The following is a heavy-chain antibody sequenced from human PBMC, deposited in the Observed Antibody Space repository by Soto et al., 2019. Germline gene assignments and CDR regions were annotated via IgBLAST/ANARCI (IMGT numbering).Heavy chain of an antibody. CDR3: AKDRGIAVAGYFDY. J-gene: IGHJ4*02. D-gene: IGHD6-19*01. CDR2: ISGSGGST. Sequence: PGGSLRLSCAASGFTFSSYAMSWVRQAPGKGLEWASAISGSGGSTYYADSVKGRFTISRDNSKNTLYLQTNSLRAEETAVYYCAKDRGIAVAGYFDYWGQGTLVTVSS. V-gene: IGHV3-23*01. CDR1: GFTFSSYA.